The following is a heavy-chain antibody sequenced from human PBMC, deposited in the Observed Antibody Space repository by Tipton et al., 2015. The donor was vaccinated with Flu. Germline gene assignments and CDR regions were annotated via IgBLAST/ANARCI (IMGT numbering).Heavy chain of an antibody. CDR1: GYSFSSYW. Sequence: QVQLVQSGAEVKKTGESLKISCKGSGYSFSSYWISWVRQAPGQGLEWMGWINAYNGNTNYAQKLQGRVTMTTDTSTSTAYMELMSLRSDDTALYYCARDKQLSLWGQGTMVTVSS. CDR2: INAYNGNT. D-gene: IGHD6-13*01. J-gene: IGHJ3*01. V-gene: IGHV1-18*04. CDR3: ARDKQLSL.